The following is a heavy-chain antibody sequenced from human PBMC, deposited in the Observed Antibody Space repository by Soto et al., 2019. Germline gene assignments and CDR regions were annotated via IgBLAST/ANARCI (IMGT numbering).Heavy chain of an antibody. CDR2: LYPGPGT. CDR3: ARQCDGDCSNAFPL. Sequence: EEQLVESGGGLVRPGGSLRLSCAVSGFSVSTNFMNWVRQAPGREPQWVAVLYPGPGTYYADSVQGRFIISRDDSTNTLFLHLTNMRAEDTAVYYCARQCDGDCSNAFPLWGQETMVTVSS. J-gene: IGHJ3*01. CDR1: GFSVSTNF. V-gene: IGHV3-66*04. D-gene: IGHD2-21*01.